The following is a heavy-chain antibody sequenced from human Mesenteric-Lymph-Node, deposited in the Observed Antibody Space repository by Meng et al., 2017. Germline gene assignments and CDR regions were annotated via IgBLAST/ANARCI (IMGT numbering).Heavy chain of an antibody. CDR2: LYYNGDT. D-gene: IGHD2-15*01. CDR3: ARRNGGSSNFDY. J-gene: IGHJ4*02. Sequence: ESLKISCAASGFTVSSNYMSWVRQPPGKGLEWIGNLYYNGDTYYSPSLKSRVTISRDTSKNQLSLKLTSVTAADTAVYYCARRNGGSSNFDYWGQGTLVTVSS. CDR1: GFTVSSNY. V-gene: IGHV4-59*02.